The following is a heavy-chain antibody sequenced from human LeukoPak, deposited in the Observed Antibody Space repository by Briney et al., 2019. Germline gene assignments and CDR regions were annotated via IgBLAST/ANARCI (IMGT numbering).Heavy chain of an antibody. D-gene: IGHD6-19*01. CDR2: ISAYNGNT. V-gene: IGHV1-18*01. J-gene: IGHJ4*02. Sequence: EASVKVSCKASGYTFTSYGISWVRQAPGQGLEWMGWISAYNGNTNYAQKLQGRVTMTTDTSTSTAYMELRSLRSDDTAVYYCARGLSRFSRIAVATRFDYWGQGNLVTVSS. CDR3: ARGLSRFSRIAVATRFDY. CDR1: GYTFTSYG.